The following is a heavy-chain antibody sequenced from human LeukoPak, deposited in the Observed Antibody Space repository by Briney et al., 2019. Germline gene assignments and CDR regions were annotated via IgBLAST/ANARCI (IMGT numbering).Heavy chain of an antibody. J-gene: IGHJ4*02. Sequence: ASVKVSCKASGYTFTGYYMHWVRQAPGQGLEWMGWINPNSGGTNYAQKFQGRVTMTRDTSISTAYMELSRLRSDDTAVYFCATDTVGYCGADTCYSEAYWGQGTLVTVSS. CDR1: GYTFTGYY. V-gene: IGHV1-2*02. D-gene: IGHD2-15*01. CDR3: ATDTVGYCGADTCYSEAY. CDR2: INPNSGGT.